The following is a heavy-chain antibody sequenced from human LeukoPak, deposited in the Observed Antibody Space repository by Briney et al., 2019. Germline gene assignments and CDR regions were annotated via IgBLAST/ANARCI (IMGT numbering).Heavy chain of an antibody. D-gene: IGHD6-6*01. Sequence: ASVKVSCKASGYTFTGYYMHWVRQAPGQGLEWMGWINPNNGDTNYAQKFQGRVTMTTDTSRSTAYMELRSLRSDDTAVYYCARDWDYSSSTDTFDIWGQGTMVTVSS. CDR2: INPNNGDT. J-gene: IGHJ3*02. CDR1: GYTFTGYY. CDR3: ARDWDYSSSTDTFDI. V-gene: IGHV1-2*02.